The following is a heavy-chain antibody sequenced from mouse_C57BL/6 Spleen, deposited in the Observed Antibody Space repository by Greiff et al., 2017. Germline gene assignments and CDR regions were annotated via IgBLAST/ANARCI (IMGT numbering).Heavy chain of an antibody. CDR2: IYPGSGST. J-gene: IGHJ2*01. Sequence: VKLQQSGAELVKPGASVKMSCKASGYTFTSYWITWVKQRPGQGLEWIGDIYPGSGSTNYNEKFKSKATLTVDTSSSTAYMQLSSLTSEDSAVYYCARSGIITTVVAPFDYWGQGTTLTVSS. D-gene: IGHD1-1*01. CDR3: ARSGIITTVVAPFDY. CDR1: GYTFTSYW. V-gene: IGHV1-55*01.